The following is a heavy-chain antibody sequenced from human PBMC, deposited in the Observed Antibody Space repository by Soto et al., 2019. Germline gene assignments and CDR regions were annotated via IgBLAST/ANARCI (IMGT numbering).Heavy chain of an antibody. V-gene: IGHV1-69*13. CDR1: GGTFSSYA. D-gene: IGHD5-18*01. Sequence: AVKVSCKASGGTFSSYAISWVRQAPGQGLEWMGGIIPIFGTANYAQKFQGRVTITADESTSTAYMELSSLRSEDTAVYYCAEGRGYSFRFDPWGQGTLVTVSS. CDR3: AEGRGYSFRFDP. J-gene: IGHJ5*02. CDR2: IIPIFGTA.